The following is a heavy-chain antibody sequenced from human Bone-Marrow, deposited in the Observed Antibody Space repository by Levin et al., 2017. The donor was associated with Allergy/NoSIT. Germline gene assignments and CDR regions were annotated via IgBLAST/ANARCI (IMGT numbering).Heavy chain of an antibody. V-gene: IGHV3-48*03. Sequence: PGGSLRLSCAASGLIFSSYEMNWVRQAPGKGLEWVSYTSSSGSITYYADSVKGRFTMSRDNAKKSLYLQMNSLRAEDTAVYYCASQLEKSGYALNGGLHWGQGTLVTVSS. CDR3: ASQLEKSGYALNGGLH. CDR2: TSSSGSIT. D-gene: IGHD5-12*01. J-gene: IGHJ4*02. CDR1: GLIFSSYE.